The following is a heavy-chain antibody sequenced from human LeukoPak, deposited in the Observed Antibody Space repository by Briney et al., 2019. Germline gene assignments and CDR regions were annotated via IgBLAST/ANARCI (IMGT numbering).Heavy chain of an antibody. CDR2: IYYSGGT. Sequence: SETLSLTCTVSGGSISSYYWSWIRQPPGKGLEWIGYIYYSGGTNYNPSLKSRVTISVDTSKNQFSLRLSSVTAADTAVYYCARLGFSNSGSYLAPSDYWGQGTLVTVSS. CDR1: GGSISSYY. J-gene: IGHJ4*02. CDR3: ARLGFSNSGSYLAPSDY. V-gene: IGHV4-59*08. D-gene: IGHD1-26*01.